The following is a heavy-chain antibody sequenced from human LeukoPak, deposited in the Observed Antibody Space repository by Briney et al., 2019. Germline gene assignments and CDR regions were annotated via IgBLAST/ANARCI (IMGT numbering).Heavy chain of an antibody. Sequence: PGGSLRLSCAASGFTFSNYAMSWVRQAPGKGLEWVSAISGSGGRTYYADSAKGRFTISRDNSKNTLYLRMNSQRGEDTAVYYCAKVRITGDERYFDYWGQGTLVTVSS. V-gene: IGHV3-23*01. J-gene: IGHJ4*02. CDR1: GFTFSNYA. CDR3: AKVRITGDERYFDY. D-gene: IGHD3-3*01. CDR2: ISGSGGRT.